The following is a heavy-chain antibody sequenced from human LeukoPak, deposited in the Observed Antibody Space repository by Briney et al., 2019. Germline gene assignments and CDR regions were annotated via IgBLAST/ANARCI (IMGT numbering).Heavy chain of an antibody. D-gene: IGHD2-8*02. V-gene: IGHV3-30*14. CDR2: ISDDGSDK. Sequence: GKSLRLSCAASGFTFSDYAMHWVRQAPGKGLGWVAVISDDGSDKRYADSVKGRFTISRDNSKNTLYLQMNSLRAEDTAVYYCARDAGGYGMDVWGQGTTVTVSS. CDR3: ARDAGGYGMDV. CDR1: GFTFSDYA. J-gene: IGHJ6*02.